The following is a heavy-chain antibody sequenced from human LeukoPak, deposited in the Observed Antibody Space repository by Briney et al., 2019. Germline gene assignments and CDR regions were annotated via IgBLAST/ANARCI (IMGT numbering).Heavy chain of an antibody. V-gene: IGHV3-23*01. D-gene: IGHD5-24*01. CDR1: GFTFSNFA. J-gene: IGHJ4*02. CDR2: FSGRTTNT. CDR3: AKGMLVATTNFDY. Sequence: GGSLRLSCAASGFTFSNFAMTWIRQAPGKGLEWVSTFSGRTTNTYYADSVKGRFTISRHNSENTLYLQMNSLRAEGTAVYYCAKGMLVATTNFDYWGQGALVTVSS.